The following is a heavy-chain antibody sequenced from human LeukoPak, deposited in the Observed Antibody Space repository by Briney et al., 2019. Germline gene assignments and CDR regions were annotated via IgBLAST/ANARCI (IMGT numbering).Heavy chain of an antibody. D-gene: IGHD2/OR15-2a*01. V-gene: IGHV3-7*01. CDR1: GFTFSSNW. Sequence: PGGSLRLSCAASGFTFSSNWMGWVRQAPGKGLEWVANINEAGNEKYYGDSVTGRFTIARDNANKLLDLQMNSLRGDDSAVYYCVRDDGSLIGRYWGQGTMVTVSS. CDR3: VRDDGSLIGRY. CDR2: INEAGNEK. J-gene: IGHJ3*01.